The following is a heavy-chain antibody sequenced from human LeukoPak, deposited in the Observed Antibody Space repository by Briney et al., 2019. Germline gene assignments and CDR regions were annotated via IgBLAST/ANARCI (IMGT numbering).Heavy chain of an antibody. CDR3: ARQIASAGTAGFDS. J-gene: IGHJ4*02. D-gene: IGHD6-13*01. Sequence: SETLSLTCTVSGGSISSYYWSWIRQPAGKGLEWIGRIYSTGSTNYNPSLKSRVTMSVDTSKNQFSLRLRSVTAADTAVYCCARQIASAGTAGFDSWGQGALVTVSS. CDR2: IYSTGST. V-gene: IGHV4-4*07. CDR1: GGSISSYY.